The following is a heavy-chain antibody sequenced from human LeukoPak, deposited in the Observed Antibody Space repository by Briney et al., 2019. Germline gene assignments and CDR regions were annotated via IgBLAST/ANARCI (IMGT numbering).Heavy chain of an antibody. J-gene: IGHJ4*02. CDR3: ARESSLEWLSLGYYFDY. V-gene: IGHV4-4*07. Sequence: SETLSLTCTVSGGSISSYYWSWIRQPAGKGLEWIGRIYTSGSTNYNPSLKSRVTISVDTSKNQFSLKLSSVTAADTAVYYCARESSLEWLSLGYYFDYWGQGTLVTVSS. D-gene: IGHD3-3*01. CDR2: IYTSGST. CDR1: GGSISSYY.